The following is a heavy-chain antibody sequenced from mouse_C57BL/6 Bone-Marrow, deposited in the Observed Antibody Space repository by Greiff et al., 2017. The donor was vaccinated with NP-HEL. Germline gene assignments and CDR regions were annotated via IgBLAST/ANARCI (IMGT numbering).Heavy chain of an antibody. CDR3: ARAYSVVARGFAY. V-gene: IGHV1-22*01. D-gene: IGHD1-1*01. J-gene: IGHJ3*01. CDR1: GYTFTDYN. CDR2: INPNNGGT. Sequence: EVQLQQSGPELVKPGASVKMSCKASGYTFTDYNMHWVKQSHGKSLEWIGYINPNNGGTSYNQKFKDKATLTVNKSSSTASMELRSLTSEDSAVYYCARAYSVVARGFAYWGQGTLVTVSA.